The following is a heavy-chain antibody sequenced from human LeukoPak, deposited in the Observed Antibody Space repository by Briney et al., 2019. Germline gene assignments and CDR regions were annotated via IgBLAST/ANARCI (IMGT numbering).Heavy chain of an antibody. V-gene: IGHV4-30-4*01. CDR3: AGALRDYGDYLLDY. J-gene: IGHJ4*02. D-gene: IGHD4-17*01. CDR1: SGSISSGDYY. Sequence: SETLSLTCTVSSGSISSGDYYWSWIRQPPGKGLEWIGYIYYSGSTYYNPSLKSRVTISVDTSKNQFSLKLSSVTAADTAVYYCAGALRDYGDYLLDYWGQGTLVTVSS. CDR2: IYYSGST.